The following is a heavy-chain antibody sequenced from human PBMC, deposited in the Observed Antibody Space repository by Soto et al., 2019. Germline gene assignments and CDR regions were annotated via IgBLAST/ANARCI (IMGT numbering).Heavy chain of an antibody. D-gene: IGHD3-10*01. CDR2: INAGNGNT. CDR3: ARKGLLWFGESHGWFDP. CDR1: GYTFTSYA. Sequence: EASVKVSCKASGYTFTSYAMHWVRQAPGQRLEWMGWINAGNGNTKYSQKFQGRVTITRDTSASTAYMELSSLRSEDTAVYYCARKGLLWFGESHGWFDPWGQGTLVTVSS. V-gene: IGHV1-3*01. J-gene: IGHJ5*02.